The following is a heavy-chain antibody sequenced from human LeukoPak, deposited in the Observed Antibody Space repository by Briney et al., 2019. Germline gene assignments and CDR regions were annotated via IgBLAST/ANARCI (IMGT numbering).Heavy chain of an antibody. CDR2: IYPGDSKT. CDR3: AGASQRGYGYGFDY. J-gene: IGHJ4*02. CDR1: EYSFLSYW. V-gene: IGHV5-51*01. D-gene: IGHD5-18*01. Sequence: GDSRNIPGKGSEYSFLSYWIGWVGQMPGKGLDWMELIYPGDSKTRYSASFQGQVTISADKSISTAYLQWSSLKASDTAMDNWAGASQRGYGYGFDYWGQGTLVTVSS.